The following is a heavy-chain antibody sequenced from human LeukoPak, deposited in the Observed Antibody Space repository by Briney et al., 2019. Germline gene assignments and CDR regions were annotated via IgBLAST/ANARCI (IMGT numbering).Heavy chain of an antibody. CDR2: IIPIFGTA. CDR3: ARTLRLPGYCSSTSCPP. J-gene: IGHJ5*02. V-gene: IGHV1-69*13. Sequence: ASVKVSCKASGGTFSSYAISWVRQAPGQGLEWMGGIIPIFGTANYAQKFQGRVTITADESTSTAYMELSSLRSEDTAVYYCARTLRLPGYCSSTSCPPWGQGTLVTVSS. CDR1: GGTFSSYA. D-gene: IGHD2-2*01.